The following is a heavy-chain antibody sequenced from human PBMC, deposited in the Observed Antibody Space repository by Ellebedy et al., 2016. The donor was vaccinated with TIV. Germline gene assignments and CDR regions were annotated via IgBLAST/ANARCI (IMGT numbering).Heavy chain of an antibody. CDR3: ARVRWATVARGVPFHYGMDV. CDR2: FLPMFGTA. J-gene: IGHJ6*02. V-gene: IGHV1-69*13. Sequence: ASVKVSCKASGYTFSTYALNWVRQAPGQGLERIGAFLPMFGTATSAQKFQGRVGITADESMTTAYMDLSSLRYEDTAVYYCARVRWATVARGVPFHYGMDVWGQGTTVTVTS. D-gene: IGHD3-10*01. CDR1: GYTFSTYA.